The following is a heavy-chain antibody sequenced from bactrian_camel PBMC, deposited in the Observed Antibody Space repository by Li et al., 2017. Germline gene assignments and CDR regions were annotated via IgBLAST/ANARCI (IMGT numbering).Heavy chain of an antibody. J-gene: IGHJ4*01. Sequence: HVQLVESGGGSVQTGGSLRLSRVVSGFFGRGNCIGWLRQGPGKQREAVAAICDGPVRDPSSPLYADSVKGRFTISLDVAKNTVYLQMNNINSDDAAMYYCAADRGRICGSLWLQSSVKEYMGQGTQVTVS. D-gene: IGHD2*01. CDR1: GFFGRGNC. CDR2: ICDGPVRDPSSP. V-gene: IGHV3S54*01.